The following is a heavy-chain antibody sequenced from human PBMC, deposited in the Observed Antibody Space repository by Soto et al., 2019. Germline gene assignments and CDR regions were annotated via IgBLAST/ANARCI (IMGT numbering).Heavy chain of an antibody. CDR3: ARRGGGNYPFYFDY. V-gene: IGHV4-34*01. CDR1: GGSFSGYY. J-gene: IGHJ4*02. Sequence: QVQLQQWGAGLLKPSETLSLTCGVYGGSFSGYYWSWIRQPPGKGLEWIGEIDHSGSTNYNPSLKRRVSISEDTSKTQFSLKLSFVPAADTAVYYCARRGGGNYPFYFDYWGQGALVTVSS. CDR2: IDHSGST. D-gene: IGHD1-26*01.